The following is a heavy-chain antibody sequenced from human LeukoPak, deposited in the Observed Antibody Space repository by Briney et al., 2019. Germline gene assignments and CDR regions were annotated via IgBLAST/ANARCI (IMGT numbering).Heavy chain of an antibody. CDR2: IYYSGST. CDR3: ARAGPWQIDP. V-gene: IGHV4-59*01. CDR1: GGSISSYY. Sequence: SETLSLTCTVSGGSISSYYWSWIRQPPGKGLEWIGHIYYSGSTNYNPSLKSRVTISVDRSKNQFSLRLTSVTAADTAVYYCARAGPWQIDPWGQGTLVTVSS. J-gene: IGHJ5*02. D-gene: IGHD3-10*01.